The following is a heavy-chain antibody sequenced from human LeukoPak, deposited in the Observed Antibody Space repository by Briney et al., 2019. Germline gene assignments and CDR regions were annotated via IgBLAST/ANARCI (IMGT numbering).Heavy chain of an antibody. D-gene: IGHD6-19*01. V-gene: IGHV4-4*07. J-gene: IGHJ4*02. Sequence: SETLSLTCTVSGGSLNNYYWTWIRQPAGKRLEWIGRIEPSGTNDHNPSLKSRVTMSINMSKNQFSLELISVTAADTAVYYCTRGHGWTDYWGQGTLVTVSS. CDR3: TRGHGWTDY. CDR2: IEPSGTN. CDR1: GGSLNNYY.